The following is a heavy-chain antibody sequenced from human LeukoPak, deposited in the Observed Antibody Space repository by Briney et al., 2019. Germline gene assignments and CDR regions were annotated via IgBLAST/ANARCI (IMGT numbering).Heavy chain of an antibody. CDR2: IGPSGSST. CDR3: ARGGLNYYGSGSYFGPFDY. CDR1: GFTFSSYG. D-gene: IGHD3-10*01. V-gene: IGHV3-23*01. Sequence: PGGSLRLSCAASGFTFSSYGMNWVRQAPGKGLEWVSGIGPSGSSTYYADSVKGRFTISRDNSKNTMYVQMNSLRAEDTALYYCARGGLNYYGSGSYFGPFDYWGQGTLVTVSS. J-gene: IGHJ4*02.